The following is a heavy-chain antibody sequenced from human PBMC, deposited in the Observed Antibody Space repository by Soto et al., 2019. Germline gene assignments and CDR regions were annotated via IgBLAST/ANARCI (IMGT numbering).Heavy chain of an antibody. V-gene: IGHV4-30-4*08. CDR3: ARAYRINGWSDYFFDY. CDR1: GDSLSGGDYY. CDR2: IYYTGFT. Sequence: SETLSLTCTVSGDSLSGGDYYWSWIRQPPGKGLEWIGDIYYTGFTFYNPSLKSRLTISLDSSKNQFSLRLNPVTAADTAVYFCARAYRINGWSDYFFDYWGQGTLVTVS. D-gene: IGHD6-19*01. J-gene: IGHJ4*02.